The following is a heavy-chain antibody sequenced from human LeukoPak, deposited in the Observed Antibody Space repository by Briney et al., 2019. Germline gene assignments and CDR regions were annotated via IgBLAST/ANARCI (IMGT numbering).Heavy chain of an antibody. CDR3: ARDNYDSRGPSDY. J-gene: IGHJ4*02. D-gene: IGHD3-22*01. CDR2: IWYDGTNK. Sequence: PGGSLRLSCATSGFTFSSYGMHWVRQAPGRGLEWVALIWYDGTNKYYGDSVQGRFTISRDNSKNTLFLQMNSLRAEDTAVYYCARDNYDSRGPSDYWGQGTLVTVSS. CDR1: GFTFSSYG. V-gene: IGHV3-33*08.